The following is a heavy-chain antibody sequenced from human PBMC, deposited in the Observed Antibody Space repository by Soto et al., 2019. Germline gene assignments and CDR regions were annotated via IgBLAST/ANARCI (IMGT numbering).Heavy chain of an antibody. CDR1: GGSISSYY. CDR2: IYYSGST. Sequence: PSETLSLTCTVSGGSISSYYWSWIRQPPGKGLEWIGYIYYSGSTNYNPSLKSRVTISVDTSKNQFSLKLSSVTAADTAVYYCATLPPRIVVMTLPFPSWGQGTLVPVSS. D-gene: IGHD2-21*02. CDR3: ATLPPRIVVMTLPFPS. J-gene: IGHJ4*02. V-gene: IGHV4-59*01.